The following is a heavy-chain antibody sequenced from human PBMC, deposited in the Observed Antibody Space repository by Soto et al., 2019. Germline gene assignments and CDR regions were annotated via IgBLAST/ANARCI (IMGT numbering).Heavy chain of an antibody. J-gene: IGHJ3*02. CDR2: IYYSGST. CDR1: GGSVSSGSYC. V-gene: IGHV4-61*01. CDR3: AKSSIYYYDSSGYYGLAFDI. Sequence: SETLSLTCTVSGGSVSSGSYCWSWIRQPPGKGLEWIGYIYYSGSTNCNPSLKSRVTISVDTSKNQFSLKLSSVTAADTAVYYCAKSSIYYYDSSGYYGLAFDIWGQGTMVTV. D-gene: IGHD3-22*01.